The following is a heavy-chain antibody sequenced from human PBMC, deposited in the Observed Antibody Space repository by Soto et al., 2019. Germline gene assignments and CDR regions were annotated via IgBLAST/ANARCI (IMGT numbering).Heavy chain of an antibody. CDR2: INPNSGGT. V-gene: IGHV1-2*02. CDR1: GYTFTGYY. CDR3: ATDQENYYQSSGYYYAY. Sequence: QVQLVQSGAEVKKPGASVKVSCKGSGYTFTGYYIHWVRQAPEQGLEWMGYINPNSGGTNYAQKFQGRVTMTRDTSISTVYMELSRLRSDDTAVYWCATDQENYYQSSGYYYAYWGQGTLVTVSS. J-gene: IGHJ4*02. D-gene: IGHD3-22*01.